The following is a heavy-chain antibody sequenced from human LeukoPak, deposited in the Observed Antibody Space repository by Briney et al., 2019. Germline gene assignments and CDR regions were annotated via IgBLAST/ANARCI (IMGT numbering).Heavy chain of an antibody. V-gene: IGHV1-2*02. J-gene: IGHJ4*02. CDR2: INPNSGGT. Sequence: GASEKVSCKASGYTFTGYYMHWVRQAPGQGLEWMGWINPNSGGTNYAQKFQGRGTMTRDTSISTAYLELSRLRSDDTAVYYCARDQTEQQLGDTAYWGQGTLVTVSS. CDR1: GYTFTGYY. CDR3: ARDQTEQQLGDTAY. D-gene: IGHD6-13*01.